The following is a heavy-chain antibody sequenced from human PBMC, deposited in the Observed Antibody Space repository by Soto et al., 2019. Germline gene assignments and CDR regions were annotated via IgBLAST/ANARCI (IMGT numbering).Heavy chain of an antibody. CDR1: GXTFSSYS. V-gene: IGHV3-21*01. Sequence: LRLSFAASGXTFSSYSMNWVRQAPGKGLEWVSSISSSSSYIYYADSVEGRFTISRDNAKNSLYLQMNSLRAEDTAVYYCAGDHDSSGYYPPDAFDIWGQGTMVTV. J-gene: IGHJ3*02. CDR2: ISSSSSYI. D-gene: IGHD3-22*01. CDR3: AGDHDSSGYYPPDAFDI.